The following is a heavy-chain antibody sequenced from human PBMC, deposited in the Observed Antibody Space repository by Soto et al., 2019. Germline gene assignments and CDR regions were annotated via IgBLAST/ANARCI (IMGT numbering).Heavy chain of an antibody. CDR2: IYYSGST. CDR3: ATGRGYSGLYYFDY. V-gene: IGHV4-59*08. J-gene: IGHJ4*02. CDR1: GGSISSYY. Sequence: PSETLSLTCTVSGGSISSYYWSWIRQPPGKGLEWIGYIYYSGSTNYNPSLKSRVTISVDTSKNQFSLKLSSVTAADTAVYYCATGRGYSGLYYFDYWGQGTLVTVSS. D-gene: IGHD5-12*01.